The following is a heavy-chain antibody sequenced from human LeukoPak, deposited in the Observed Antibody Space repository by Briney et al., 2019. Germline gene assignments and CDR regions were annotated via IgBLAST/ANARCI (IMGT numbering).Heavy chain of an antibody. V-gene: IGHV1-18*04. J-gene: IGHJ1*01. Sequence: ASVKVSCKASGYTFTSYGISWVRQAPGQGLEWMGWISTYNGNTNYAQILQGRVTMTTDTSTSTAYMELRSLRSDDTAVYYCARDPRPYCSSTSCYKSGGYFQHWGQGTLVTVSS. CDR2: ISTYNGNT. CDR3: ARDPRPYCSSTSCYKSGGYFQH. CDR1: GYTFTSYG. D-gene: IGHD2-2*02.